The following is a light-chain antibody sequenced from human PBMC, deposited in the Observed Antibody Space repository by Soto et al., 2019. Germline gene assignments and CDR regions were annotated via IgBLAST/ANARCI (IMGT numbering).Light chain of an antibody. CDR3: SSYVSSNTQV. CDR1: SSDVGGYNY. CDR2: DVS. V-gene: IGLV2-14*03. Sequence: QSALTQPASVSGSPGQSITVSCFGTSSDVGGYNYVSWYQQHPGKAPKLIIHDVSNRPSGVSNRFSGSKSGNTASLTISGLHAEDEAYYYCSSYVSSNTQVFGGGTKLTVL. J-gene: IGLJ2*01.